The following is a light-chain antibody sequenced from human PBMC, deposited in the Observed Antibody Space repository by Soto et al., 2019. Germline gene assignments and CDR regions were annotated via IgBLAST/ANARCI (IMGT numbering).Light chain of an antibody. CDR2: GAS. CDR1: QSVSSSY. CDR3: QPYGTSLFT. J-gene: IGKJ3*01. V-gene: IGKV3-20*01. Sequence: EIVLTQSPGTLSLSPGERATLSCRASQSVSSSYLAWYQQKPGQAPRLLIYGASSRATGIPDRFSGSGSGTDFTLTISRLELADFAVCYYQPYGTSLFTFGPGTNVDIK.